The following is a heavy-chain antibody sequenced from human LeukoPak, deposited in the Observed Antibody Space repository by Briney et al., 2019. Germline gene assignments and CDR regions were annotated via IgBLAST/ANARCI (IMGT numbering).Heavy chain of an antibody. D-gene: IGHD3-10*01. CDR3: ARAPDYYGSGPFDY. CDR2: IWYDGSNK. V-gene: IGHV3-33*01. J-gene: IGHJ4*02. Sequence: PGGSLRLSCAASGFIFSSYGMHWVRQAPGKGLEWVAVIWYDGSNKYYADSVKVGFTISRDNSKNTLYLQMNSLRAEDTAVYYCARAPDYYGSGPFDYWGQGTLVTVSS. CDR1: GFIFSSYG.